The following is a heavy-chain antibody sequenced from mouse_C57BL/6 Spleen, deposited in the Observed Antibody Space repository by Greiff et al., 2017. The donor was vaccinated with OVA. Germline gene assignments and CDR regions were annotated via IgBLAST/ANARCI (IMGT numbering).Heavy chain of an antibody. CDR1: GYTFTSYW. CDR2: IDPSDSYT. V-gene: IGHV1-59*01. CDR3: LATRGYFDY. J-gene: IGHJ2*01. D-gene: IGHD6-1*01. Sequence: VQLQQPGAELVRPGTSVKLSCKASGYTFTSYWMHWVKQRPGQGLEWIGVIDPSDSYTNYNQKFKGKATLTVDTSSSTAYMQLSSLTSEDSAVYYSLATRGYFDYWGQGTTLTVSS.